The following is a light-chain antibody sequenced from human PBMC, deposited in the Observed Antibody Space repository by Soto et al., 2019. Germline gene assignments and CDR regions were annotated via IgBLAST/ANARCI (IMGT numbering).Light chain of an antibody. CDR1: QSVSSY. CDR3: QQRSNWPLT. J-gene: IGKJ1*01. Sequence: DIELTRSPATLTLSLGERATHSCRASQSVSSYLAWYQQKPGQAPRLLIYDASNRATGIPARFSGSGSGTEFTLTISSLEPEDFAVYYCQQRSNWPLTFGQGTKVDIK. V-gene: IGKV3-11*01. CDR2: DAS.